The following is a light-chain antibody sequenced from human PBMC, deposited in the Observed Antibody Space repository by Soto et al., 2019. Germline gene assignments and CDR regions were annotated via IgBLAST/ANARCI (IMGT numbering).Light chain of an antibody. V-gene: IGKV1-5*01. CDR2: DAS. J-gene: IGKJ2*01. Sequence: DIQMTQSPSTLSASVGDGVTITCRASQSISSWLAWYQQKPGKAPKLLIYDASSLESGVPSRFSGSGSGTEFTLTISSLQPDDFATYYCQQYNSYSYTFGQGTKV. CDR1: QSISSW. CDR3: QQYNSYSYT.